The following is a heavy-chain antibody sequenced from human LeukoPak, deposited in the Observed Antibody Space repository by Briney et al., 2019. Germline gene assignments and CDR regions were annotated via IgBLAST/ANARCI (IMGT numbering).Heavy chain of an antibody. D-gene: IGHD3-22*01. J-gene: IGHJ1*01. CDR3: ARQDSSGYLEYFQH. CDR1: GFTSSSYG. CDR2: ISYDGSNK. Sequence: GGSLRLSCAASGFTSSSYGMHWVRQAPGKGLEWVAVISYDGSNKYYADSVKGRFTISRDNSKNTLYLQMNSLRAEDTAVYYCARQDSSGYLEYFQHWGQGTLVTVSS. V-gene: IGHV3-30*03.